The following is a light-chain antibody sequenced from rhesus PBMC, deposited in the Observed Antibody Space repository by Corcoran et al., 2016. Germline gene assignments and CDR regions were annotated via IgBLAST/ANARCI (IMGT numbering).Light chain of an antibody. J-gene: IGKJ2*01. CDR2: YES. CDR1: QGINHY. Sequence: DIQMTQSPSSLSASVGDRVTITCRASQGINHYLSWYQQKPGNAPKPLFYYESSLETGVPSRFSGSGSGTDYTLTRSSLQPEDIATYYCQQYNNSPHSFGQGTKVEIK. V-gene: IGKV1-66*01. CDR3: QQYNNSPHS.